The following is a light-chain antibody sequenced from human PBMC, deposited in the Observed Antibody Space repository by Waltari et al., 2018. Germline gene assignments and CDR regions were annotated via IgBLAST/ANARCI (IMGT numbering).Light chain of an antibody. V-gene: IGLV3-21*04. Sequence: SYVLTQPPSVSVAPGETARITCGGDNIGSYSVHWYQQKPGQAPVLVIFDDSDRPSGIPERFSGSNSGNTATLTITRVESGDEANYYCRVWHAAIDPGVFGTGTEVSVL. J-gene: IGLJ1*01. CDR1: NIGSYS. CDR2: DDS. CDR3: RVWHAAIDPGV.